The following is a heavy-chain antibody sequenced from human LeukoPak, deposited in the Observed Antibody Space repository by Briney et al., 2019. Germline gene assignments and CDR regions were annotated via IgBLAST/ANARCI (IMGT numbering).Heavy chain of an antibody. Sequence: PGGSLRLSCAASGFTFSSYWMSWVRQAPGKGLEWVANIKQDGSEKYYVDPLKGRFTISRDNAKNSLYLQMNSLRAEDTAVYYCATLMVRGVIRNYWGQGTLVTVSS. CDR3: ATLMVRGVIRNY. CDR1: GFTFSSYW. CDR2: IKQDGSEK. D-gene: IGHD3-10*01. V-gene: IGHV3-7*01. J-gene: IGHJ4*02.